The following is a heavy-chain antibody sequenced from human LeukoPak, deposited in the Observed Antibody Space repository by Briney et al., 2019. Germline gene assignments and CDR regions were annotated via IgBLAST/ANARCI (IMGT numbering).Heavy chain of an antibody. J-gene: IGHJ3*02. CDR3: ARQRGIAYWGADCYFLWPLII. Sequence: GVSLKISCKGSGYSFTSYWIGWVRQMPGKGLEWMGIIYPGDSDTRYSPSFQGQVTISADKSIRTAYLQWSSLKASDTALYYCARQRGIAYWGADCYFLWPLIIGAQGKTAT. CDR2: IYPGDSDT. V-gene: IGHV5-51*01. CDR1: GYSFTSYW. D-gene: IGHD2-21*02.